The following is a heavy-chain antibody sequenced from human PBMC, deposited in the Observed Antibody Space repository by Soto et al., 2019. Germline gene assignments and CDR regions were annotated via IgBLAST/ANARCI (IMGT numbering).Heavy chain of an antibody. CDR2: INTEGDST. D-gene: IGHD2-2*01. Sequence: EVQLVESGGDLVQPGGSLRLSCAASGFTFTGHWMHWVRQVPGKGLVWVARINTEGDSTNYADSVKGRFTISRDSATNTVYLQMNGLGDDDTSVYFCAREAGYCSTTSCYRRAFDTWGQGTMVTVSS. J-gene: IGHJ3*02. V-gene: IGHV3-74*01. CDR3: AREAGYCSTTSCYRRAFDT. CDR1: GFTFTGHW.